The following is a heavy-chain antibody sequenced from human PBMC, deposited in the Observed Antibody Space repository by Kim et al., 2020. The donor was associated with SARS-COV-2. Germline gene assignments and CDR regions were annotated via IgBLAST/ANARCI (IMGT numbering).Heavy chain of an antibody. V-gene: IGHV3-7*01. D-gene: IGHD2-15*01. J-gene: IGHJ4*02. Sequence: VDPVKCRFTISRDNAKNSLYLQLNSLRGEDTAVYYCAREYYSGGSCYGSDYWGRGTLVTVSS. CDR3: AREYYSGGSCYGSDY.